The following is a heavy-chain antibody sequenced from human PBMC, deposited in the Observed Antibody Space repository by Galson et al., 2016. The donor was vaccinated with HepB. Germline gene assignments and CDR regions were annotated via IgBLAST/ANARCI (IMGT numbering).Heavy chain of an antibody. CDR3: ARGLVYFDFGMDV. V-gene: IGHV4-34*01. J-gene: IGHJ6*02. CDR2: INRSGSA. Sequence: ETLSLTCAVYGGSFSTYYWTWIRQPPGKGLEWIGEINRSGSANYNPSLKSRVTISVDTSKNQFSLKLTSVTAADSAVYYCARGLVYFDFGMDVWGQGALVTVSS. CDR1: GGSFSTYY. D-gene: IGHD6-6*01.